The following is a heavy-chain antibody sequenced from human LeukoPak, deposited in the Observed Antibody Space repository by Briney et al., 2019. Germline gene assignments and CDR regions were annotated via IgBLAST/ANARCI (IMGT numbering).Heavy chain of an antibody. CDR2: IWYDGSDI. V-gene: IGHV3-33*01. CDR1: GFTFSSYG. J-gene: IGHJ4*02. D-gene: IGHD3-10*01. CDR3: ARYYGSGSVGGFDY. Sequence: GGSLRLSCAASGFTFSSYGMHWVRQAPGKGLEWVALIWYDGSDIYYADSVKGRFIVSRDNSKNTLSLQMNSLRAEDTAVYYCARYYGSGSVGGFDYWGQGTLVTVSS.